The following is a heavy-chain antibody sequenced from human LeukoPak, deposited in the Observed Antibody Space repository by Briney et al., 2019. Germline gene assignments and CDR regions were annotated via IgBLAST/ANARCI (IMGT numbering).Heavy chain of an antibody. CDR2: IIPMFGTA. CDR1: GGTFRDYP. CDR3: ARASDYVWGSYPTDY. J-gene: IGHJ4*02. D-gene: IGHD3-16*02. V-gene: IGHV1-69*13. Sequence: AASVKVSCKASGGTFRDYPLSWVRQAPGQGLEWMGGIIPMFGTAKYAQNFEGRVKITADESTSTAYMELSSLRSEDTAVYYCARASDYVWGSYPTDYWGQGTLVTVSS.